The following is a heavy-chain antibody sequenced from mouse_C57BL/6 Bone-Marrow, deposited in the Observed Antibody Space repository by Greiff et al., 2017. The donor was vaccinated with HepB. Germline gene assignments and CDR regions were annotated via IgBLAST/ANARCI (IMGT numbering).Heavy chain of an antibody. V-gene: IGHV1-54*01. J-gene: IGHJ4*01. CDR1: GYAFTNYL. CDR3: ARYGLILHSMDY. D-gene: IGHD1-1*01. CDR2: INPGSGGT. Sequence: VQLQQSGAELVRPGTSVKVSCKASGYAFTNYLIAWVKQRPGQGLEWIGVINPGSGGTNYNEKFKGKATLTADKSSSTAYMQLSSLTSEDSAVYFCARYGLILHSMDYGGQGTSVTVSA.